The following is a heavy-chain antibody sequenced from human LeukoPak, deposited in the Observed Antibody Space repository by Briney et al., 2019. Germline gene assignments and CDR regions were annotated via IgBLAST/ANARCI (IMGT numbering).Heavy chain of an antibody. D-gene: IGHD1-26*01. J-gene: IGHJ4*02. Sequence: ASVKVSCKTSGFSFTSYDINWVRQASGQGLEWMGGMNPRTGNAEYAKKFQGRVTMTSNTSITTAYMELSSLKSDDTAVYYCARWWDLRNFDFWGQGTLVTVSS. V-gene: IGHV1-8*01. CDR2: MNPRTGNA. CDR1: GFSFTSYD. CDR3: ARWWDLRNFDF.